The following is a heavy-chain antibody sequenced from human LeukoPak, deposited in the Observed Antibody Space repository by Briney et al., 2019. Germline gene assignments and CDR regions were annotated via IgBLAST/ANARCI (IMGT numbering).Heavy chain of an antibody. CDR3: ARDIRRWTTVTYSVGMDV. J-gene: IGHJ6*02. D-gene: IGHD4-17*01. V-gene: IGHV3-30-3*01. CDR1: GFTFSSYA. Sequence: GGSLRLSCAASGFTFSSYAMHWVRQAPGKGLEWVAVISYDGSNKYYVDSVKGRFTISRDNSKNTLYLQMNSLRAEDTAVYYCARDIRRWTTVTYSVGMDVWGQGTTVTVSS. CDR2: ISYDGSNK.